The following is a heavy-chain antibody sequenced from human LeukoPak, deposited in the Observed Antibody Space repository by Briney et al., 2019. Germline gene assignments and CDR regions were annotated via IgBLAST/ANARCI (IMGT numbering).Heavy chain of an antibody. CDR2: IRYDGSNK. CDR3: ARLFGGVTTFDY. Sequence: PGGSLRLSCAASGFSFSSYGMHWVRQAPGKGLEWVAFIRYDGSNKYYADSVKGRFTISRDNFKNTLYLQMNSLRAEDTAVYYCARLFGGVTTFDYWGQGALVTVSS. CDR1: GFSFSSYG. D-gene: IGHD2-8*02. V-gene: IGHV3-30*02. J-gene: IGHJ4*02.